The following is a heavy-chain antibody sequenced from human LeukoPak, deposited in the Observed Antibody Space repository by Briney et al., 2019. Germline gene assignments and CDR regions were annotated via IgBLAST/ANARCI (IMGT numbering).Heavy chain of an antibody. D-gene: IGHD2-2*01. J-gene: IGHJ5*02. CDR1: GGSCSGYY. CDR2: INHSGST. V-gene: IGHV4-34*01. Sequence: SETLSLTCAVYGGSCSGYYWSWLRQPPGKGLEWFGEINHSGSTNYNPSLKSRVTISVDTSKNQFSLKLSSVTAADTDVYYCARGRRSLVVVPAAAGFGPWGQGTLVTVPS. CDR3: ARGRRSLVVVPAAAGFGP.